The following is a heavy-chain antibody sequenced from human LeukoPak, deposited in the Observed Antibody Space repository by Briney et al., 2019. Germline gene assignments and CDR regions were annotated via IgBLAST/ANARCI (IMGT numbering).Heavy chain of an antibody. V-gene: IGHV3-53*01. CDR3: ARLREIPVFGVVTKSTSYFDY. Sequence: GGSLRLSCTVSGFTVSSNSMSWVRQAPGQGLEWVSFIYSSVTHYSDSVKGRFTISRDNSKNTLFLQMNSLRAEDTAVYYCARLREIPVFGVVTKSTSYFDYWGQGTLVTVSS. J-gene: IGHJ4*02. D-gene: IGHD3-3*01. CDR1: GFTVSSNS. CDR2: IYSSVT.